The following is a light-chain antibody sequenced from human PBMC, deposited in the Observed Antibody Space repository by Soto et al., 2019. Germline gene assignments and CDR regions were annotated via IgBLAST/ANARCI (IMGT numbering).Light chain of an antibody. CDR2: GAS. CDR1: QRVSSHS. J-gene: IGKJ1*01. CDR3: HHYPRSSWT. V-gene: IGKV3-20*01. Sequence: EIVLTQSPGTLSLSPGERATLSCRASQRVSSHSLAWYQQKPGQAPRTLIYGASSRATGIPDRFGASGSGTDFTLTISRLEPEDFAVYYCHHYPRSSWTFGQGTKVEVK.